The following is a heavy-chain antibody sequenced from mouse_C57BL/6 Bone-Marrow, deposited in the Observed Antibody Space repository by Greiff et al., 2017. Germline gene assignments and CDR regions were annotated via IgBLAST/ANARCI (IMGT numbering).Heavy chain of an antibody. J-gene: IGHJ2*01. CDR3: ARWLLRNSY. V-gene: IGHV1-7*01. D-gene: IGHD2-3*01. Sequence: QVQLQQSGAELAKPGASVKLSCKASGYTFTSYWMHWVKQRPGQGLEWIGYINPSSGYTTYNQKFKYKATLTADKSTITAYMQLSSLTYEDSAVYYCARWLLRNSYWGQGTTLTVSS. CDR1: GYTFTSYW. CDR2: INPSSGYT.